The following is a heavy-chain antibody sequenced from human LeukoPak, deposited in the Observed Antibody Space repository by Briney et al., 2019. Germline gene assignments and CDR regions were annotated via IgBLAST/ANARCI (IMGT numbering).Heavy chain of an antibody. CDR2: ISNTATNA. D-gene: IGHD6-19*01. J-gene: IGHJ4*02. CDR3: ARAGWYRFDY. Sequence: GGSLRLSCAASGFTFSTYAMTWVRQAPGKGLEWVSVISNTATNAYYADSVKGRFTISRDNAKNTLFLQMNSLGAEDTAVYYCARAGWYRFDYWGQGTLVTVSS. V-gene: IGHV3-23*01. CDR1: GFTFSTYA.